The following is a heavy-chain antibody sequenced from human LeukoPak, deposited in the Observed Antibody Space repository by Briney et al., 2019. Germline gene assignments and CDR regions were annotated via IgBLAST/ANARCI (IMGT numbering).Heavy chain of an antibody. CDR1: GDSISSTTSY. CDR2: VYYSGST. Sequence: SETLSLTCTVSGDSISSTTSYWGWIRQPPEKGLEWIGNVYYSGSTYYNPSLKSRVTISVDTSKNQFSLKLSSLTAADTAVYYCARLFDGYNSSWYWNYWGQGTLVTVSS. CDR3: ARLFDGYNSSWYWNY. J-gene: IGHJ4*02. V-gene: IGHV4-39*01. D-gene: IGHD6-13*01.